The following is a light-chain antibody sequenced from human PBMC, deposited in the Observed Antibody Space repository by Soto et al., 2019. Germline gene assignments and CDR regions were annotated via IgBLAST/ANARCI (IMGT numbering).Light chain of an antibody. CDR2: EVS. CDR3: SSYAGSNNLGV. V-gene: IGLV2-8*01. J-gene: IGLJ1*01. CDR1: SADIGSHNR. Sequence: QSALTQPPSVSGSPGQSITISCRGSSADIGSHNRVSWYHQPPDTAPKLIIYEVSKRPSGVPGRFSGSKSGNTASLTVSGLQAEDEADYYCSSYAGSNNLGVFGTGTKLTVL.